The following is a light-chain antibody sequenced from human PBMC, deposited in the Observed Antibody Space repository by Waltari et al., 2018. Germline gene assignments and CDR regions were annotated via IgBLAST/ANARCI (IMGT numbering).Light chain of an antibody. CDR2: DVT. CDR3: SSYAGSNIVI. Sequence: QSVLTQPPSASGPPGPSVTISCPGTSSAVGGYNYVSWYQQYPGKAPKLMIYDVTKRPSGVPDRFSGSKSGNTASLTVSGLQAEDEADYYCSSYAGSNIVIFGGGTKLTVL. J-gene: IGLJ2*01. V-gene: IGLV2-8*01. CDR1: SSAVGGYNY.